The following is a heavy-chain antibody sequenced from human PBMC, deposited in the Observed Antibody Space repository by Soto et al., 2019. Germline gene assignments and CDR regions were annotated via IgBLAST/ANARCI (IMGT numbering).Heavy chain of an antibody. Sequence: GGALRLSCAGPGFTLSSYGIHWVRQAPGKGLEWVAVISYDGSNKYYADSVMGRFTISRDNSKNTLYLQMNSLRAEDTAVYYCAKGSSGWHFYYYYGMDVWGQGTTVTVS. CDR2: ISYDGSNK. J-gene: IGHJ6*02. CDR3: AKGSSGWHFYYYYGMDV. V-gene: IGHV3-30*18. CDR1: GFTLSSYG. D-gene: IGHD6-19*01.